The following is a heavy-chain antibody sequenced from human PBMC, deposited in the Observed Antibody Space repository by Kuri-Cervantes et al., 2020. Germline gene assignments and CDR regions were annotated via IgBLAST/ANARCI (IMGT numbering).Heavy chain of an antibody. CDR3: AKDSAGVKTYYYDSSGYDY. CDR1: GFTFSSYA. J-gene: IGHJ4*02. Sequence: GGSLRLSCAASGFTFSSYAMHWVRQAPGKGLEWVAVISYDGSNKYYADFVKGRFTISRDNSKNTLYLQMNSLRAEDTAVYYCAKDSAGVKTYYYDSSGYDYWGQGTLVTVSS. D-gene: IGHD3-22*01. CDR2: ISYDGSNK. V-gene: IGHV3-30*04.